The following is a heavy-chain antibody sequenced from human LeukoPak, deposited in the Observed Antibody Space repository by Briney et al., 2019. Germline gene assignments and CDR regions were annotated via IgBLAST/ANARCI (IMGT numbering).Heavy chain of an antibody. D-gene: IGHD3-3*01. Sequence: GGSLRLSCVASGFTFSNYWMHWVRQAPGKGLEWVAVIWYDGSNKYYADSVKGRFTISRDNSKNTLYLQMNSLRAEDTAVYYCAREGCYDFWSGYYTNYYYYGMDVWGQGTTVTVSS. J-gene: IGHJ6*01. CDR1: GFTFSNYW. CDR3: AREGCYDFWSGYYTNYYYYGMDV. CDR2: IWYDGSNK. V-gene: IGHV3-33*08.